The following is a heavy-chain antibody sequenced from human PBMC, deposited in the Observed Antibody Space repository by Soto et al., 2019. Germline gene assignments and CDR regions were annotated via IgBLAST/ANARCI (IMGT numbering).Heavy chain of an antibody. CDR1: GFTFNTYT. D-gene: IGHD6-6*01. J-gene: IGHJ6*02. CDR3: ARGARPHPTYYYSMDV. Sequence: VGSLRLSCTASGFTFNTYTLNWDRQAPGKGLEWVSSITYSSYIYYADSVRGRFTISRDNAKNSLYLQMDNLRADDTAVYYCARGARPHPTYYYSMDVWGQGTTVTVS. CDR2: ITYSSYI. V-gene: IGHV3-21*01.